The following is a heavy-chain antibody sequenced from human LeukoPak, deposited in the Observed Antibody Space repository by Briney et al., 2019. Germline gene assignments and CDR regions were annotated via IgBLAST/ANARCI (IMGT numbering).Heavy chain of an antibody. CDR3: ARDTDYCSGGSCYSGFRYYYYMDV. J-gene: IGHJ6*03. CDR2: INPNSGGT. CDR1: GYTFTGYY. D-gene: IGHD2-15*01. V-gene: IGHV1-2*02. Sequence: ASVKVSCKASGYTFTGYYMHWVRQAPGQGLEWMGWINPNSGGTNYAQKFQDRVSMTRDTSISTAYMELSRLRSDDTAVYYCARDTDYCSGGSCYSGFRYYYYMDVWGKGTTVTISS.